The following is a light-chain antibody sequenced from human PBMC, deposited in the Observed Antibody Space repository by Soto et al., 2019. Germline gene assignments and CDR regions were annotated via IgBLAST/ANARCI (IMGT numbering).Light chain of an antibody. CDR1: QGISSY. CDR2: AAS. CDR3: QQSYTTLFT. J-gene: IGKJ3*01. Sequence: CRMSQGISSYLAWYQQKPGKAPELLMFAASTLQSGVPSRFSGSGSETDFTLTISSLQPEDLATYYCQQSYTTLFTFGPGTKVDI. V-gene: IGKV1D-8*02.